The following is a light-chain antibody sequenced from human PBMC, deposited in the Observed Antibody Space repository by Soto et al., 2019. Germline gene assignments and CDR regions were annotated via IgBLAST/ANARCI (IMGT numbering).Light chain of an antibody. CDR3: QQYTNTNNPWM. V-gene: IGKV1-5*01. CDR1: QTISTW. CDR2: DAS. Sequence: DIQVTQSPPTLSASVVDRFTITFRVIQTISTWMAWYQQKPGKAPKLLVYDASTLQSGVASRFSGSGSGTEFTLIISGLQPDDSATYYCQQYTNTNNPWMFGQGTKVDIK. J-gene: IGKJ1*01.